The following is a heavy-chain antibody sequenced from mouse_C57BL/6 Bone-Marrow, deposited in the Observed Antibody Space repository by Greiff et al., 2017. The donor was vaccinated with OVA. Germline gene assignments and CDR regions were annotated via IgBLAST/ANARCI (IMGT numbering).Heavy chain of an antibody. CDR3: ARGITTVRGDY. V-gene: IGHV1-59*01. Sequence: QVQLQQPGAELVRPGTSVKLSCTASGYTFTSYWMHWVKQRPGQGLEWIGVIDPSDSYTNYNQKFKGKATLTVDTSSSTAYMQLSSLTSEDSAVYYCARGITTVRGDYWGQGTTLTVSS. CDR1: GYTFTSYW. CDR2: IDPSDSYT. D-gene: IGHD1-1*01. J-gene: IGHJ2*01.